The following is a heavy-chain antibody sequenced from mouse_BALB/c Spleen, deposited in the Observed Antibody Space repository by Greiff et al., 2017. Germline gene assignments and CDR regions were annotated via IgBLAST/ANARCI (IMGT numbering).Heavy chain of an antibody. CDR1: GFTFSSYA. V-gene: IGHV5-6-5*01. Sequence: EVQLVESGGGLVKPGGSLKLSCAASGFTFSSYAMSWVRQTPEKRLEWVASISSGGSTYYPDSVKGRFTISRDNARNILYLQMSSLRSEDTAMYYCAREDRGSSYDWYFDVWGAGTTVTVSS. CDR2: ISSGGST. J-gene: IGHJ1*01. CDR3: AREDRGSSYDWYFDV. D-gene: IGHD1-1*01.